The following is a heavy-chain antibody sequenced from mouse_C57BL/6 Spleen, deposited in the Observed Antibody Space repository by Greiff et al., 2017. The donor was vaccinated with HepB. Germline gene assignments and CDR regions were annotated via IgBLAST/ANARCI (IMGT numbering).Heavy chain of an antibody. V-gene: IGHV1-64*01. CDR2: IHPNSGST. J-gene: IGHJ3*01. CDR3: ARNKDDDLVAY. Sequence: VQLQQSGAELVKPGASVQLSCKASGYTFTSYWMHWVQQRPGQGLEWIGMIHPNSGSTNYNEKFKSQATLTVDKSSSTAYMQLSSLTSEDSAADYCARNKDDDLVAYWGQGTLVTVSA. CDR1: GYTFTSYW. D-gene: IGHD2-4*01.